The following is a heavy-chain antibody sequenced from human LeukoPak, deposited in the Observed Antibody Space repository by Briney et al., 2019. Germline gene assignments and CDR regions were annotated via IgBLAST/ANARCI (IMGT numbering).Heavy chain of an antibody. CDR2: IYYSGST. D-gene: IGHD1-1*01. Sequence: PSETLSLTCTVSGGSISSHYWSWIRQPPGKGLEWIGYIYYSGSTNYNPSLKSRVTISVDTSKNQFSLKLSSVTAADTVVYYCARDGVNQGTRSGWFDPWGQGTLVTVSS. CDR3: ARDGVNQGTRSGWFDP. V-gene: IGHV4-59*11. J-gene: IGHJ5*02. CDR1: GGSISSHY.